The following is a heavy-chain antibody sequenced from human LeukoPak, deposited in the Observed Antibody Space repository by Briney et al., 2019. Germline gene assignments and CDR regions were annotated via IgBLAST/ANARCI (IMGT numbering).Heavy chain of an antibody. CDR1: RFTFSNAW. V-gene: IGHV4-59*08. CDR2: IYYSGST. J-gene: IGHJ4*02. CDR3: ARLGTRWYTMFDY. Sequence: PGGSLRLSCAASRFTFSNAWMSWIRQPPGKGLEWIGYIYYSGSTNYNPSLKSRVTISVDTSKNQFSLILSSVTAADTAVYYCARLGTRWYTMFDYWGQGTLVTVSS. D-gene: IGHD4-23*01.